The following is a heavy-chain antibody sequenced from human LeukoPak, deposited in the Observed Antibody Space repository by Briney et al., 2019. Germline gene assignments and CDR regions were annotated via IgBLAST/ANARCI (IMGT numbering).Heavy chain of an antibody. CDR2: INPNSGGT. Sequence: ASVKVSCKASGYTFTGYYMHWVRQAPGQGLEWMGWINPNSGGTNYAQKFQGRVTMTRDTSISTAYMELSRLRSDDTAVYYCTRKTQYDILTGYYSSVLDYWGQGTLVTVSS. J-gene: IGHJ4*02. D-gene: IGHD3-9*01. CDR3: TRKTQYDILTGYYSSVLDY. CDR1: GYTFTGYY. V-gene: IGHV1-2*02.